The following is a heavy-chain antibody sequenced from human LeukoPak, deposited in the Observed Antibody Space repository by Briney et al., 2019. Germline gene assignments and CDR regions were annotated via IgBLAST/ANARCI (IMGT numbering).Heavy chain of an antibody. CDR1: GGSISSSSYY. Sequence: PSETLSLTCTVSGGSISSSSYYWGWIRQPPGKGLEWIGSIYYSGSTYYNPSLKSRATISVDTSKNQFSLKLSSVTAADTAVYYCARIHIVVVPAASYAFDPWGQGTLVTVSS. J-gene: IGHJ5*02. CDR3: ARIHIVVVPAASYAFDP. V-gene: IGHV4-39*01. D-gene: IGHD2-2*01. CDR2: IYYSGST.